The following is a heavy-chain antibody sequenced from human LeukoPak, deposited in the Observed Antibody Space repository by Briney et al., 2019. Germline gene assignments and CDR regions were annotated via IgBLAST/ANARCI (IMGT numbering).Heavy chain of an antibody. V-gene: IGHV3-33*06. CDR3: AKDPRGGSYQEY. J-gene: IGHJ4*02. D-gene: IGHD1-26*01. Sequence: GGSLRLPCAASGFTFSSYGMHWVRQAPGKGLEWVAVIWYDGSNKYYADSVKGRFTISRDNSKNTLYLQMNSLRAEDTAVYYCAKDPRGGSYQEYWGQGTLVTVSS. CDR1: GFTFSSYG. CDR2: IWYDGSNK.